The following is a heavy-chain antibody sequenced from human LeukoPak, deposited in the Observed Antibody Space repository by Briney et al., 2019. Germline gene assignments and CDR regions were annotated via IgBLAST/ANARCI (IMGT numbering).Heavy chain of an antibody. J-gene: IGHJ4*02. CDR2: IYHSGST. D-gene: IGHD6-13*01. V-gene: IGHV4-39*07. CDR3: ASAYSSSWPAFDY. CDR1: GGSISSSSYY. Sequence: SETLSLTCTVSGGSISSSSYYWGWIRQPPGKGLEWIGYIYHSGSTYYNPSLKSRVTISVDRSKNQFSLKLSSVTAADTAVYYCASAYSSSWPAFDYWGQGTLVTVSS.